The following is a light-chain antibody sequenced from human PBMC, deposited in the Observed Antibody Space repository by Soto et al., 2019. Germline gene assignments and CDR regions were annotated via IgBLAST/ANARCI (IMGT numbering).Light chain of an antibody. Sequence: QSALTQPPTASGSPGQSVTISCTGTSSDVGDYNYVSWYQQHPGKAPKLMIYEVSKRPSGVPYRFSGSKSGHTASLTVSVLQAEDEADYYCSSYAGSNNWVFGGGTKLTVL. V-gene: IGLV2-8*01. CDR2: EVS. CDR3: SSYAGSNNWV. J-gene: IGLJ3*02. CDR1: SSDVGDYNY.